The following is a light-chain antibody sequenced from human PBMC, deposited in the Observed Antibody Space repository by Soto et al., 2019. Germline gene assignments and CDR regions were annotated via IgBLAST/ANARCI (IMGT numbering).Light chain of an antibody. CDR3: QSYDADFVI. J-gene: IGLJ2*01. Sequence: QSVLTQPASVSGSPGQSITISCTGTSSDVGGYNYVSWYQQHPGKAPKLMIYAVSNRPSGVSNRFSGSKSGNTATLTISGLQTEDEADYYCQSYDADFVIFGGGTKLTVL. V-gene: IGLV2-14*01. CDR2: AVS. CDR1: SSDVGGYNY.